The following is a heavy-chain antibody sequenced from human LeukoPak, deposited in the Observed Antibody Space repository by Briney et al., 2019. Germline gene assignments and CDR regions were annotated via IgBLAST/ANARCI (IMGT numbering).Heavy chain of an antibody. CDR2: LYPGDSDT. CDR1: GYSFSSSW. Sequence: GESLKISCKGSGYSFSSSWIGRVRQMPGKGLEWMGILYPGDSDTRYSPSFQGQVTISADKSISTAYLQWSSLKASDTAIYYCARMGSSNWFDPWGQGTLVTVSS. V-gene: IGHV5-51*01. CDR3: ARMGSSNWFDP. J-gene: IGHJ5*02.